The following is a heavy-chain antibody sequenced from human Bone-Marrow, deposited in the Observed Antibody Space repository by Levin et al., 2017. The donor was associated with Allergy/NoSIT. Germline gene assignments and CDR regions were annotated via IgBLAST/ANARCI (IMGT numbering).Heavy chain of an antibody. CDR1: GFTFSSYG. CDR2: IWYDGSNK. J-gene: IGHJ4*02. CDR3: AREVMDYGDYGWYFDY. Sequence: GESLKISCAASGFTFSSYGMHWVRQAPGKGLEWVAVIWYDGSNKYYADSVKGRFTISRDNSKNTLYLQMNSLRAEDTAVYYCAREVMDYGDYGWYFDYWGQGTLVTVSS. V-gene: IGHV3-33*01. D-gene: IGHD4-17*01.